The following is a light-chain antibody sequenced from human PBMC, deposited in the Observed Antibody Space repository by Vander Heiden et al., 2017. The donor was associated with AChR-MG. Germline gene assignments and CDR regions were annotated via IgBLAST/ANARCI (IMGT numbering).Light chain of an antibody. J-gene: IGKJ2*01. Sequence: DIVLPQSPDSLAVSLGERANINCKSSQSVLYSSNNKNYLAWYQQKPGQPPKLLIYGASTRESGVPDRFSGSGSGTDFTLTISSLQAEDVAVYYCQQYYSTPYTFGQGTKLEIK. V-gene: IGKV4-1*01. CDR3: QQYYSTPYT. CDR2: GAS. CDR1: QSVLYSSNNKNY.